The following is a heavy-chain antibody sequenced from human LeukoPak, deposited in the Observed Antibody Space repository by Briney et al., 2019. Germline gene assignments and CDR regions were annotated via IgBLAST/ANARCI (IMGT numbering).Heavy chain of an antibody. CDR3: ARVVYDSSGYYDNFDY. Sequence: SETLSLTCTVSGGSISSGGYYWSWIRQHPGKGLEWIGYIYYSGSTYYNPSLKSRVTISVDTSKNQFSLKLSSVTAADTAVYYCARVVYDSSGYYDNFDYWGQGTLVTVSS. J-gene: IGHJ4*02. D-gene: IGHD3-22*01. V-gene: IGHV4-31*03. CDR1: GGSISSGGYY. CDR2: IYYSGST.